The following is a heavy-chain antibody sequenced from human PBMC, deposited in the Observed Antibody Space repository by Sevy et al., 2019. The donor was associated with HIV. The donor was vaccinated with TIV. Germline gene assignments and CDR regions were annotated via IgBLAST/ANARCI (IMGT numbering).Heavy chain of an antibody. Sequence: GGSLRLSCAASGFTFSNYFINWVRQAPGKGLEWVSSISSGSSYIFYADSVKGRFTISRDNAKNSLYLHMNSLRVEDTAVYYCARGDYYRSLYYFDYWGPGTLVAVSS. CDR2: ISSGSSYI. V-gene: IGHV3-21*01. D-gene: IGHD3-10*01. CDR1: GFTFSNYF. CDR3: ARGDYYRSLYYFDY. J-gene: IGHJ4*02.